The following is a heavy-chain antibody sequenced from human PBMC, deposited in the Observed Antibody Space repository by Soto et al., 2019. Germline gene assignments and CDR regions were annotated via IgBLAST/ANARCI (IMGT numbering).Heavy chain of an antibody. Sequence: ASVKVSCKASGFSFTGYYIHWLRQAPGQGLEWMGWINAHSGGTEYAQKFQGRVTLTRDTSIATAYLTLTSLTSDDTALYYCAKDLTRQLAYWLDPWGQGXQVTVSS. D-gene: IGHD6-6*01. CDR1: GFSFTGYY. V-gene: IGHV1-2*02. CDR3: AKDLTRQLAYWLDP. J-gene: IGHJ5*02. CDR2: INAHSGGT.